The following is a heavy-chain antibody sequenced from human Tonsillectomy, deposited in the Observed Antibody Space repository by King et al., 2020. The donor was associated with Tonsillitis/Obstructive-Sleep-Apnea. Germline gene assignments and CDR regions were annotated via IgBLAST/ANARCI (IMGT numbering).Heavy chain of an antibody. CDR3: TKDDPSTMVRGFPYYYYGMDV. J-gene: IGHJ6*02. V-gene: IGHV3-30*18. CDR1: GFTFSHYG. D-gene: IGHD3-10*01. Sequence: VQLVESGGGVVQPGRSLRLSCAASGFTFSHYGMHWVRQAPGKGLEWVAVISYDGSNKYYGDSVKGRFTISRDNSKNTLYLQVNSLRAEDTAVYYCTKDDPSTMVRGFPYYYYGMDVWGQGTTVTVSS. CDR2: ISYDGSNK.